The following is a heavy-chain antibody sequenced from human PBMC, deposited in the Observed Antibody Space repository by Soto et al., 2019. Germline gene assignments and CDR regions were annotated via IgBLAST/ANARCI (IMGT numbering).Heavy chain of an antibody. CDR3: ARERLNDYVWGSYRYFGGMDV. CDR2: IYYSGST. J-gene: IGHJ6*02. V-gene: IGHV4-39*02. CDR1: GGSISSSSYY. Sequence: SETLSLTCTVSGGSISSSSYYWGWIRQHPGKGLEWIGSIYYSGSTYYNPSLKSRVTISVDTSKNQFSLKLSSVTAADTAVYYCARERLNDYVWGSYRYFGGMDVWGQGTTVT. D-gene: IGHD3-16*02.